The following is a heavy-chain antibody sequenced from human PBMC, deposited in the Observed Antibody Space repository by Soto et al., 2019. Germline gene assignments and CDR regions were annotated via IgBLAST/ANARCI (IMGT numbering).Heavy chain of an antibody. CDR3: ARDLRLAGITTRYYFDY. J-gene: IGHJ4*02. V-gene: IGHV1-69*13. CDR1: GGTFSSYA. D-gene: IGHD3-16*01. CDR2: IIPIFGTA. Sequence: GASVKVSCKASGGTFSSYAISWVRQAPGQGLEWMGGIIPIFGTANYAQKFQGRVTITADESTSTAYMELSSLRSEDTAVYYCARDLRLAGITTRYYFDYWGQGTLVTVSS.